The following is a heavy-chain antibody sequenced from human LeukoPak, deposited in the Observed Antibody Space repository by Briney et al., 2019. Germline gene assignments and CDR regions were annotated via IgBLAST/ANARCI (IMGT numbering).Heavy chain of an antibody. D-gene: IGHD3-9*01. V-gene: IGHV1-18*04. J-gene: IGHJ3*02. CDR3: ARELYYDILTGAHGAFDI. Sequence: GASVKVSYKASGYTFTSYGISWVRQAPGQGLEWMGWISAYNGNTNYAQKLQGRVTMTTDTSTSTAYMELRSLRSDDTAVYYCARELYYDILTGAHGAFDIWGQGTMVTVSS. CDR1: GYTFTSYG. CDR2: ISAYNGNT.